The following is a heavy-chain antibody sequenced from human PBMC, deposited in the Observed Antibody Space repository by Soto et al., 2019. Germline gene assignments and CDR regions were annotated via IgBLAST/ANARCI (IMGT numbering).Heavy chain of an antibody. CDR2: IDVGSGNT. Sequence: GASVKVSCKASGFTLTSCAVQWVRQARGQRLEWIGWIDVGSGNTNYAQKFQERVTITRDMSTSTAYMELSSLRSEDTAVYYCAARGISIFRGVILYFYYGMDVWGQGATVTVSS. CDR3: AARGISIFRGVILYFYYGMDV. J-gene: IGHJ6*02. CDR1: GFTLTSCA. V-gene: IGHV1-58*01. D-gene: IGHD3-10*01.